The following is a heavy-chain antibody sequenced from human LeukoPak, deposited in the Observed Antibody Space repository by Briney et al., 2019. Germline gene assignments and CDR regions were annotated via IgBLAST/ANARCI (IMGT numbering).Heavy chain of an antibody. CDR3: ASSINYDILTGYYRDY. V-gene: IGHV4-4*07. CDR1: GGSISSYY. J-gene: IGHJ4*02. Sequence: PSETLSLTCTVSGGSISSYYWSWIRQPAGKGLEWIGRIYTSGSTNYNPSLKSRVTMSVDTSKNQFSLKLSSVTAADTAVYYCASSINYDILTGYYRDYWGQGTLVIVSS. D-gene: IGHD3-9*01. CDR2: IYTSGST.